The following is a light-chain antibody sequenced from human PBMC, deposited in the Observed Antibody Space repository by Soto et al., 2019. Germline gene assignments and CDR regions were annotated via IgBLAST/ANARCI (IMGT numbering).Light chain of an antibody. V-gene: IGKV1-39*01. CDR3: QQSYSTPGDT. J-gene: IGKJ3*01. CDR1: QDISSY. Sequence: DIQMTQSPSSLSAAVGDRVTITCRASQDISSYLNWYQQKPGKAPQLLIYAASSLQSGVSSRFRGSGSGTDFSLTISSRQPEDSATYSCQQSYSTPGDTFGPGTKVDI. CDR2: AAS.